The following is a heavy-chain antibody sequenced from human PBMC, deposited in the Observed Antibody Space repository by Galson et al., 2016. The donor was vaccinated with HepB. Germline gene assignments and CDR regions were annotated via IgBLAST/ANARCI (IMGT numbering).Heavy chain of an antibody. J-gene: IGHJ6*03. CDR3: RRRDYTIGDYSVYYMDV. D-gene: IGHD2-2*02. CDR1: GYTFTKYG. CDR2: ISSFNGNT. Sequence: SVKVSCKASGYTFTKYGISWVRQAPGQGLEWLGWISSFNGNTSYAHNFRGRVTMTSDASTNTAYMELRSLRSDDSAVYYCRRRDYTIGDYSVYYMDVWGGGTTATVSS. V-gene: IGHV1-18*04.